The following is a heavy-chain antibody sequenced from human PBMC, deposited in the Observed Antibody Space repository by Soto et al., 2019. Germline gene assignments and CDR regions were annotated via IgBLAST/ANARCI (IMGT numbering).Heavy chain of an antibody. V-gene: IGHV1-2*04. CDR2: INPNSGRT. CDR1: GYTFTGYY. CDR3: ARALFYYGSAEADYYYGMDV. Sequence: ASVKVSCKASGYTFTGYYMHWVRQAPGQGLEWMGWINPNSGRTNYAQKFQGWVTMTRDTSISTAYMELSRLRSDDTAVYYCARALFYYGSAEADYYYGMDVWGQGTTVTVS. D-gene: IGHD3-10*01. J-gene: IGHJ6*02.